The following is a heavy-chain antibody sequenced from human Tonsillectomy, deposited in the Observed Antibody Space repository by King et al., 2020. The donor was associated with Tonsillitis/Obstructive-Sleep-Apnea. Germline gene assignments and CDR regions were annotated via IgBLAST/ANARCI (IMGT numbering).Heavy chain of an antibody. D-gene: IGHD3-3*01. J-gene: IGHJ5*02. CDR2: NYWDDDK. Sequence: ITLKESGPTLVKPTQTLTLTCTFSGFSLSTSGVGVGWIRQPPGKALEWLALNYWDDDKRYSPSLKSRLTITEDTSKNQVVLTMTNMDPVDTATYYCAHRPAGVDFWSGYAGWFDPWGQGTLVTVSS. V-gene: IGHV2-5*02. CDR3: AHRPAGVDFWSGYAGWFDP. CDR1: GFSLSTSGVG.